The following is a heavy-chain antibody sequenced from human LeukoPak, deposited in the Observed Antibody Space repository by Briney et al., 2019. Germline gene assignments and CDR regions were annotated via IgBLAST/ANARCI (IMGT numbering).Heavy chain of an antibody. Sequence: GGSLRLSCSASGFTFSSYAMHWVRQAPGKGLEYVSAISSNGGSTYYADSVKGRFTISRDNSKNTLYLQMSSLRAEGTAVYYCVKEVGYSSSWLFDYWGQGTLVTVSS. J-gene: IGHJ4*02. CDR1: GFTFSSYA. D-gene: IGHD6-13*01. CDR2: ISSNGGST. CDR3: VKEVGYSSSWLFDY. V-gene: IGHV3-64D*06.